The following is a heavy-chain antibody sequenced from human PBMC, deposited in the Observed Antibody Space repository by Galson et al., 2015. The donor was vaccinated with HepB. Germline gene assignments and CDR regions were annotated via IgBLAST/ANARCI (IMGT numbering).Heavy chain of an antibody. CDR1: GFTFSDHQ. V-gene: IGHV3-72*01. D-gene: IGHD2-15*01. Sequence: SLRLSCAASGFTFSDHQMNWVRQVPGKGLEWVGRIRNKANSYTIEYAASVKGRFTISRDDSKNSLFLQMNSLKTEDTAVYYCVRGTVDDLLDYWGQGTLVTVSS. CDR3: VRGTVDDLLDY. CDR2: IRNKANSYTI. J-gene: IGHJ4*02.